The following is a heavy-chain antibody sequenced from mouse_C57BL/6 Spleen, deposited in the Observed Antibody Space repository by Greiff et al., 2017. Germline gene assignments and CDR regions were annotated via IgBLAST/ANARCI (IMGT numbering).Heavy chain of an antibody. J-gene: IGHJ3*01. CDR2: IDPSDSYT. CDR1: GYTFTSYW. V-gene: IGHV1-50*01. CDR3: AYYDGFAY. D-gene: IGHD2-4*01. Sequence: QVQLQQPGAELVKPGASVKLSCKASGYTFTSYWMQWVKQRPGQGLEWIGEIDPSDSYTNYNQKFKGKATLTVDTSSSAAYMQLSSLTSEDSAVXYCAYYDGFAYWGQGTLVTVSA.